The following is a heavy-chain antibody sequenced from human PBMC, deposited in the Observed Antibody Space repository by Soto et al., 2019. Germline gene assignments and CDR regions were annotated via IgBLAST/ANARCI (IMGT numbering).Heavy chain of an antibody. Sequence: EVQLVESGGGLVQPGGSLRLSCAASGFTFSDHYMDWVRQPPGKGLEWVGRTTNKANTYTTKYAASVEGRFTISRDDSKTSLYLQMNSLRSEDTAVYYCARDLSGSGVVYWGRGTLVTVSS. V-gene: IGHV3-72*01. CDR2: TTNKANTYTT. J-gene: IGHJ4*02. CDR3: ARDLSGSGVVY. D-gene: IGHD1-26*01. CDR1: GFTFSDHY.